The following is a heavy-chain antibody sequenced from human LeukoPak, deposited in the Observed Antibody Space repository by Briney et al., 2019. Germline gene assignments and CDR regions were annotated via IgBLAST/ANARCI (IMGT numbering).Heavy chain of an antibody. V-gene: IGHV3-9*01. J-gene: IGHJ4*02. CDR2: ISWNSGSI. CDR1: GFTFDDYA. CDR3: ARAIVGATPTDY. Sequence: GGSLRLSCAASGFTFDDYAMHWVRQAPGKGPEWVSGISWNSGSIGYADSVKGRFTVSRDNAKNSLYLQMNSLRAEDTAVYYCARAIVGATPTDYWGQGTLVTVSS. D-gene: IGHD1-26*01.